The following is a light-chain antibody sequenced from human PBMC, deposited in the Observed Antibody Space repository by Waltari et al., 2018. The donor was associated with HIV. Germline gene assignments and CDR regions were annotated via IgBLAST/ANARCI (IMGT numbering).Light chain of an antibody. CDR2: WAS. J-gene: IGKJ4*01. V-gene: IGKV4-1*01. Sequence: DIVMTQSPDSLPVSLGERATINCTSSRSILYSSDNRNYLAWYQQKPRQPPKLLISWASTRESGVPDRFSGGGSGTDFTLTITRLQAEDVAVYHCQQYFRIPPTFGGGTKEEIK. CDR1: RSILYSSDNRNY. CDR3: QQYFRIPPT.